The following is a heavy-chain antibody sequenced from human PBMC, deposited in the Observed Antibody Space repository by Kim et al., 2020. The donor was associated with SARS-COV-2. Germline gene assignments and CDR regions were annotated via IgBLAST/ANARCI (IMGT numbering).Heavy chain of an antibody. CDR3: AKGVVVVAGDWFDP. Sequence: GGSLRLSCAASGFTFDDYAMHWVRQAPGKGLEWVSGNSWNSGSIGYADSVKGRFTISRDNAKNSLYLQMNSRRAEDTALYYCAKGVVVVAGDWFDPWGQGTLVTVSS. J-gene: IGHJ5*02. D-gene: IGHD2-15*01. CDR2: NSWNSGSI. V-gene: IGHV3-9*01. CDR1: GFTFDDYA.